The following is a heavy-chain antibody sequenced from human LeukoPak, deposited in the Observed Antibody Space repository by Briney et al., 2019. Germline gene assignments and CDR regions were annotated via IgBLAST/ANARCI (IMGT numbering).Heavy chain of an antibody. V-gene: IGHV5-10-1*01. CDR3: AKHNSSGWFDAFDI. CDR1: GCSFTSYG. CDR2: IDPSDSYT. Sequence: GESLKISCKGAGCSFTSYGISWVGQMPGKGLEWMGRIDPSDSYTNYSPSFQGHVTISAAKSISTAYLQLSSLKASDTAMYYGAKHNSSGWFDAFDIWGQGTMVTVTS. J-gene: IGHJ3*02. D-gene: IGHD6-19*01.